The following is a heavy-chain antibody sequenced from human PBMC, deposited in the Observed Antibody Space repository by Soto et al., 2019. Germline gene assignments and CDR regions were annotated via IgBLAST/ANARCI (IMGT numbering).Heavy chain of an antibody. CDR1: GYTFTSYG. V-gene: IGHV1-18*01. CDR3: ARDEAAAGTFSGFDY. J-gene: IGHJ4*02. D-gene: IGHD6-13*01. Sequence: QVQLVQSGAEVKKPGASVKVSCKASGYTFTSYGISWVQQAPGQGLEWMGWISAYNGNTNYAQKLQGRVTMTTDTSTSTAYMELRSLRSDDTAVYYCARDEAAAGTFSGFDYWGQGTLVTVSS. CDR2: ISAYNGNT.